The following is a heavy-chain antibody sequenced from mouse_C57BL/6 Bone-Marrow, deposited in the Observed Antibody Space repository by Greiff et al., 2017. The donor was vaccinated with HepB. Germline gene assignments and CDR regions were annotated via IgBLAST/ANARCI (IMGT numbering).Heavy chain of an antibody. CDR1: GYTFTNYW. D-gene: IGHD2-3*01. J-gene: IGHJ3*01. V-gene: IGHV1-63*01. Sequence: QVQLKQSGAELVRPGTSVKMSCKASGYTFTNYWIGWAKQRPGHGLEWIGDIYPGGGYTNYNEKFKGKATLTADKSSSTAYMQFSSLTSEDSAIYYCARGGYYAWFAYWGQGTLVTVSA. CDR3: ARGGYYAWFAY. CDR2: IYPGGGYT.